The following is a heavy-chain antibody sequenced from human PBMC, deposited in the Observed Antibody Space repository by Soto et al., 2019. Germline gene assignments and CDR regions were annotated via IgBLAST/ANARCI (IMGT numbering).Heavy chain of an antibody. CDR2: ISSSSTST. CDR3: XXXXXXXFAMENYFDY. Sequence: EVQLSGSGGGLVQPGGSLRLSCAASGFTFSSYAMSWVRQAPGKGLEWVSAISSSSTSTYYADSVKGRFTISRDNXXXXXXXXXXXXXXXXXXXXXXXXXXXXXFAMENYFDYWGQGTLVTVSS. J-gene: IGHJ4*02. D-gene: IGHD3-10*01. CDR1: GFTFSSYA. V-gene: IGHV3-23*01.